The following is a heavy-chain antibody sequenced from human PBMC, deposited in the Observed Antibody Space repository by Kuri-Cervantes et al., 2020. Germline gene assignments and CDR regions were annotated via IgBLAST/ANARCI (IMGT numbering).Heavy chain of an antibody. CDR1: GFTFSSYA. V-gene: IGHV3-23*01. CDR2: ISGSGGST. Sequence: GGSLRLSCAASGFTFSSYAMSWVRQAPGKGLEWVSAISGSGGSTYYADSVKGRFTISRDNAKNSLYLQMNSLRAEDTAVYYCARRSYYYYYMDVWGKGTTVTVSS. CDR3: ARRSYYYYYMDV. J-gene: IGHJ6*03.